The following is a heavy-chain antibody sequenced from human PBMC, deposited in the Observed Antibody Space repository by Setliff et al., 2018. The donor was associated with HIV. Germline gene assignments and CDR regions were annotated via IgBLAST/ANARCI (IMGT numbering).Heavy chain of an antibody. V-gene: IGHV4-61*02. J-gene: IGHJ3*02. CDR2: IYTSGST. CDR3: ARDREDDGDYVAFDI. Sequence: SETLSLTCTVSGGSISSGSYYWSWLRQPAGKGLEWIGRIYTSGSTNYNPSLKSRVTISVDTSKNQFSLKLSSVTAADTAVYYCARDREDDGDYVAFDIWGQGTMVTVSS. CDR1: GGSISSGSYY. D-gene: IGHD4-17*01.